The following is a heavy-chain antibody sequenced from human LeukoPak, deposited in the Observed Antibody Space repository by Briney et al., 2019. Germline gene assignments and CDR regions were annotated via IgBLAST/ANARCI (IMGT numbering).Heavy chain of an antibody. Sequence: PSETLSLTCTVSGGSISSYYRSWIRQPPGKGLEWIGYIYYSGSTNYNPSLKSRVTISVDTSKNQFSLKLSSVTAADTAVYYCAREFRGSYALDYWGQGTLVTVSS. CDR3: AREFRGSYALDY. CDR1: GGSISSYY. J-gene: IGHJ4*02. D-gene: IGHD1-26*01. V-gene: IGHV4-59*01. CDR2: IYYSGST.